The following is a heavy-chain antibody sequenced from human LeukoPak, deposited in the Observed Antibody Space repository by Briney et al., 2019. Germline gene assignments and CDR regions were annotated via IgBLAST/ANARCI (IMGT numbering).Heavy chain of an antibody. Sequence: KPGGSLRLSCAASGFTFSSYSMNWVRQAPGKGLEWVSSISSSSSYIYYADSVKGRFTISRDNAKNSLYLQMNSLRVEDTAVYYCARDTDYGDYGVDYWGQGTLVTVSS. D-gene: IGHD4-17*01. CDR2: ISSSSSYI. V-gene: IGHV3-21*01. CDR3: ARDTDYGDYGVDY. CDR1: GFTFSSYS. J-gene: IGHJ4*02.